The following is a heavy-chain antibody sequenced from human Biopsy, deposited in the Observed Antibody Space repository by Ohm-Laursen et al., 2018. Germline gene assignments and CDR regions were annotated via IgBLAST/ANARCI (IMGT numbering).Heavy chain of an antibody. V-gene: IGHV1-2*02. CDR1: GYTFAGYY. CDR2: INPNSGNA. D-gene: IGHD3-9*01. CDR3: ARVPAYPSIDGYYGLDL. Sequence: SVKVSCNASGYTFAGYYLHWVRQAPGHGLEWMGWINPNSGNANYAQSFQGRLTVTRDTSISTAYMELTSLTFDDTAIYYCARVPAYPSIDGYYGLDLWGQGTTVIVSS. J-gene: IGHJ6*02.